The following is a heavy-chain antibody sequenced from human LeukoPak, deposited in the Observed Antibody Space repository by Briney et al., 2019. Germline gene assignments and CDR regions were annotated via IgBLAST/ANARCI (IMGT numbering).Heavy chain of an antibody. Sequence: ASVKVSCKCAGYTFTFNGNSRIGPAPGQGLEWMGWISTYNGNTNYAQNLQGRVTMTAGTSTSTAYMELRSLISDDSAVYYYKRGRGSTRRYWGQGTLVTVSS. D-gene: IGHD5-12*01. V-gene: IGHV1-18*01. CDR3: KRGRGSTRRY. CDR2: ISTYNGNT. J-gene: IGHJ4*02. CDR1: GYTFTFNG.